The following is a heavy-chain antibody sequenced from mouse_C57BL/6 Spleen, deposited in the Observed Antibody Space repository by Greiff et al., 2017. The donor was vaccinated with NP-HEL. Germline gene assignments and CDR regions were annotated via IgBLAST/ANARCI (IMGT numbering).Heavy chain of an antibody. CDR1: GFTFSDYG. J-gene: IGHJ4*01. Sequence: EVQLVESGGGLVKPGGSLKLSCAASGFTFSDYGMHWVRQAPEKGLEWVAYISSGSSTIYYADTVKGRFTISRDNAKNTLFLQMNSLRSEDTAMYYCARQDYPYAMDDWGQGTSVTVSS. CDR2: ISSGSSTI. V-gene: IGHV5-17*01. D-gene: IGHD2-4*01. CDR3: ARQDYPYAMDD.